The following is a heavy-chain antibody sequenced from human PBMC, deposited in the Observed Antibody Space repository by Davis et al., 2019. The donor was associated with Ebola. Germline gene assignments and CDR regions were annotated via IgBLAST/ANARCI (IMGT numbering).Heavy chain of an antibody. J-gene: IGHJ4*02. CDR3: ATCGFCISTSGVDY. CDR2: ISAVGYNT. V-gene: IGHV3-23*01. CDR1: GFTFSNYA. D-gene: IGHD6-19*01. Sequence: PGGSLRLSCAASGFTFSNYAMSWVRQAPGKGPEWVSGISAVGYNTYHADSVRGRFTISRDNSTHTLYLQMNSRSGDDTAVYYCATCGFCISTSGVDYWGQGTLVSVSS.